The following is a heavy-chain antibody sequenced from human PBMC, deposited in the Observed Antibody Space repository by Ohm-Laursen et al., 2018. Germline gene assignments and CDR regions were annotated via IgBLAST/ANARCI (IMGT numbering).Heavy chain of an antibody. J-gene: IGHJ4*02. Sequence: SLRLSCTASGLTFSDYYMNWIRQAPGKGLEWISYISSSGSTIYYAESVKGRFTVSRDNAENSLYLQMNSVRAEDTAVYYCARRIAVAGALDYWGQGTLVTVSS. D-gene: IGHD6-19*01. CDR3: ARRIAVAGALDY. CDR2: ISSSGSTI. CDR1: GLTFSDYY. V-gene: IGHV3-11*04.